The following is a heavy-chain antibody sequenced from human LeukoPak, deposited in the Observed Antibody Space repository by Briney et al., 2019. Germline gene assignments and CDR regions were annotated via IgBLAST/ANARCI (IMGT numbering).Heavy chain of an antibody. J-gene: IGHJ4*02. V-gene: IGHV4-34*01. CDR2: INHSGST. D-gene: IGHD3-22*01. CDR1: GGSFSGYY. Sequence: SETLPLTCAVYGGSFSGYYWSWIRQPPGKGLEWIGEINHSGSTNYNPSLKSRVTISVDTSKNQFSLKLSSVTAADTAVYYCARRPTYYYDSSGRSFSYWGQGTLVTVSS. CDR3: ARRPTYYYDSSGRSFSY.